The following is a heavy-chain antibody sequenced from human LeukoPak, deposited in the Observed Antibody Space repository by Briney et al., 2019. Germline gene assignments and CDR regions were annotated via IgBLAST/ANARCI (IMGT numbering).Heavy chain of an antibody. CDR3: ARDIRYYDFWSGYPPGHFVYYFDY. Sequence: ASVKVSCKASGYTFTSYAMHWVRQAPGQRLEWMGWINAGNGNTKYSQKFQGRVTITADESTSTAYMELSSLRSEDTAVYYCARDIRYYDFWSGYPPGHFVYYFDYWGQGTLVTVSS. J-gene: IGHJ4*02. V-gene: IGHV1-3*01. D-gene: IGHD3-3*01. CDR2: INAGNGNT. CDR1: GYTFTSYA.